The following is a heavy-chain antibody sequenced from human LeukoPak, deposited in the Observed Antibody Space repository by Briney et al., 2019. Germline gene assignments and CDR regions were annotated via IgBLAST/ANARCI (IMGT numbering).Heavy chain of an antibody. V-gene: IGHV3-7*01. D-gene: IGHD3-10*01. Sequence: GPLRLSCAASGFNFSSYWMSWVRQAPGKGLEWVANIKQDGSEKYYVDSVKGRFTISRDNAKNSLYLQMNSLRAEDTAVYYCAREREGVYYYFDYWGQGTLVTVSS. CDR3: AREREGVYYYFDY. CDR2: IKQDGSEK. CDR1: GFNFSSYW. J-gene: IGHJ4*02.